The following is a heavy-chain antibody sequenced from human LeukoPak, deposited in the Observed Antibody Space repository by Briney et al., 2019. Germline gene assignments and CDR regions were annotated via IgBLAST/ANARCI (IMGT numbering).Heavy chain of an antibody. CDR3: ASGNEQHQRGYAEYFQH. J-gene: IGHJ1*01. CDR2: INPNRGGT. CDR1: GYTFTGYY. V-gene: IGHV1-2*02. D-gene: IGHD6-13*01. Sequence: ASVKVSCTAAGYTFTGYYMHWVRQAPGQGVGWMGGINPNRGGTNYAQKDKGRVTMTSHTSISTAYMELSRLRSDDTAVYYCASGNEQHQRGYAEYFQHWGQGTLVTVSS.